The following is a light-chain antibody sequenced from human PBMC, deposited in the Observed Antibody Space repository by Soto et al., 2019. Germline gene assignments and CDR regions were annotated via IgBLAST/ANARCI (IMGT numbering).Light chain of an antibody. J-gene: IGKJ1*01. Sequence: DIQMTQSPSTLSASVGDRVTITCRASQTINFWLAWLQQKPGKGPKLLIYKASTLESGVPPRFSGSGSETEFTPTISSLQADDFGTYNCQQYKSYPWTFGQGTKVEIK. V-gene: IGKV1-5*03. CDR1: QTINFW. CDR3: QQYKSYPWT. CDR2: KAS.